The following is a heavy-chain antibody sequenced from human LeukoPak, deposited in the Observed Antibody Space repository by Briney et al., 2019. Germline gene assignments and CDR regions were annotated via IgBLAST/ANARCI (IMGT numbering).Heavy chain of an antibody. J-gene: IGHJ4*02. CDR2: IYHTGRT. V-gene: IGHV4-30-2*01. CDR3: TRGVGITVAY. CDR1: GGSISSGGYY. Sequence: SETLSLTCTVSGGSISSGGYYWSWIRQPPGKGLEWIGYIYHTGRTYYNPSLKSRVTISVDTSKNQFSLKLSSVTAADTAVYYCTRGVGITVAYWGQGTLVAVSS. D-gene: IGHD3-10*01.